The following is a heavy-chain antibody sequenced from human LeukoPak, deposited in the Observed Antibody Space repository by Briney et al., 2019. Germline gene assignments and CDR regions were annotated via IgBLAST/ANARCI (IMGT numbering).Heavy chain of an antibody. V-gene: IGHV3-33*01. CDR1: GFTFSSYG. D-gene: IGHD6-6*01. Sequence: GGSLRLSCAASGFTFSSYGMHWVRQAPGKGLEWVAVIWYDGSNKYYADSVKGRFTISRDNSKNTLYLQMNSPRAEDTAVYYCARVRVARRSYYFDYWGQGTLVTVSS. CDR2: IWYDGSNK. CDR3: ARVRVARRSYYFDY. J-gene: IGHJ4*02.